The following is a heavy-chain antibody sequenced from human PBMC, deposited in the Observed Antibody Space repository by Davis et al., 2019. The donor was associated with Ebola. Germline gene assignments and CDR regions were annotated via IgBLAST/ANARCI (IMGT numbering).Heavy chain of an antibody. CDR3: ARDFGDYEFYIDN. V-gene: IGHV3-30*03. J-gene: IGHJ4*02. CDR1: GFTFSSYC. D-gene: IGHD4-17*01. CDR2: TSYDGTNT. Sequence: PAGSLRLSCAASGFTFSSYCMHWVRQAPGKGLEWVATTSYDGTNTYYADSVKGSFTISRDNSKTTLYLQMNTLRVEDTALYYCARDFGDYEFYIDNWGQGALVTVSS.